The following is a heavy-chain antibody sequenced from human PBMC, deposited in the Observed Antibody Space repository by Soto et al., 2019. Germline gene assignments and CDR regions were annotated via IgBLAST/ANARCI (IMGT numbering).Heavy chain of an antibody. CDR1: GGTFSTSA. V-gene: IGHV1-69*12. CDR2: IMPIFRTP. J-gene: IGHJ6*02. CDR3: ARDNDRPQLGGNYYYILDV. Sequence: QVQLEQSGAEVKKPGSSVKVSCTASGGTFSTSAISWVRQAPGQGLEWMGGIMPIFRTPDYAQKFQGRVTVSADESTSTAYMELSGLRSDDTAVYYCARDNDRPQLGGNYYYILDVWGQGTTITVSS. D-gene: IGHD2-8*01.